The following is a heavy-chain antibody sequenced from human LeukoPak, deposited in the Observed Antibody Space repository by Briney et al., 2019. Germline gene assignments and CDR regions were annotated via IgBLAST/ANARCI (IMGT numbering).Heavy chain of an antibody. Sequence: ASVKVSCKASGYTFTGYYMHWVRQAPGQGLEWMGWINPNSGGTNYAQKFQGRVTMTRDTSISTAYMELSRLRSDDTAVYYCARGQPLLSLGPYYFDYWGQGTLVTVSS. J-gene: IGHJ4*02. CDR3: ARGQPLLSLGPYYFDY. D-gene: IGHD2-21*02. CDR1: GYTFTGYY. CDR2: INPNSGGT. V-gene: IGHV1-2*02.